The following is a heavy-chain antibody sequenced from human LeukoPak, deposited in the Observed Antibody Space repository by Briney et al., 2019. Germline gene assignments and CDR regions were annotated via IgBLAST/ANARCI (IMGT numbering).Heavy chain of an antibody. CDR3: ASYDSIGDFDY. CDR2: INHSRST. V-gene: IGHV4-34*01. J-gene: IGHJ4*02. Sequence: PSETLSLTCAVYGGSFSGYYWSWIRQPPGKGLEWIGEINHSRSTNYNPSLKSRVTISVNTSKNQFSLKLSSVTAADTAVYYCASYDSIGDFDYWGQGTLVTVSS. CDR1: GGSFSGYY. D-gene: IGHD3-22*01.